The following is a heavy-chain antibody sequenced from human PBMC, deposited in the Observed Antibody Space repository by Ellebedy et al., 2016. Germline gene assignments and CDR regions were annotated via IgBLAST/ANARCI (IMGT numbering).Heavy chain of an antibody. D-gene: IGHD1-26*01. CDR3: ARLSGATGSTFNYYYYMDV. Sequence: GGSLRLXXAASGFTFSSYDMHWVRQATGKGLEWVSAIGTAGDTYYPGSVKGRFTISRENAKNSLYLQMNSLRAGDTAVYYCARLSGATGSTFNYYYYMDVWGKGTSVTVSS. V-gene: IGHV3-13*04. J-gene: IGHJ6*03. CDR1: GFTFSSYD. CDR2: IGTAGDT.